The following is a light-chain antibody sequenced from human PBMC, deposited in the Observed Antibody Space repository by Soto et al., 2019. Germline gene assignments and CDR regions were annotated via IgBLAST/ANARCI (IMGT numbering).Light chain of an antibody. CDR1: SSDVGAYDY. Sequence: QSALTQPPSASGSPGQSVTISCTGTSSDVGAYDYVSWYQQHPGKAPKVMIYEVNKRPSGVPDRFSGSKSGNTASLTVSGLQAEDEADYYCSSYAGSNSFVFGIGTKVTVL. V-gene: IGLV2-8*01. CDR2: EVN. CDR3: SSYAGSNSFV. J-gene: IGLJ1*01.